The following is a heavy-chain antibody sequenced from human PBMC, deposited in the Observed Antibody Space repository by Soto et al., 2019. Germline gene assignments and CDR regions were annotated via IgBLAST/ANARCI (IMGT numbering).Heavy chain of an antibody. V-gene: IGHV3-30*18. CDR1: GFTFSSYG. Sequence: QVQLVESGGGVVQPGRSLRLSCAASGFTFSSYGMHWVRQAPGKGLEWVAVISYDGSNKYYADSVKGRFTISRDNSKNTPYLQMNSLRAEDTAVYYCAKGLEQWLVRYFDYWGQGTLVTVSS. J-gene: IGHJ4*02. CDR3: AKGLEQWLVRYFDY. CDR2: ISYDGSNK. D-gene: IGHD6-19*01.